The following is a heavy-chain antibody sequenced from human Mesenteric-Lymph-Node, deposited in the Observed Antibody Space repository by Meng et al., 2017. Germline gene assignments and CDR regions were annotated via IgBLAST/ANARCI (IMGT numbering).Heavy chain of an antibody. D-gene: IGHD2-15*01. Sequence: GESLKISCAASGFTFSSYAMSWVRQAPGKGLEWVSSISSSSSYIYYADSVKGRFTISRDNAKNSLYLQMNSLRAEDTAVYYCARVYCSGGSCYSRDAFDIWGQGTMVTVSS. J-gene: IGHJ3*02. CDR3: ARVYCSGGSCYSRDAFDI. CDR1: GFTFSSYA. CDR2: ISSSSSYI. V-gene: IGHV3-21*01.